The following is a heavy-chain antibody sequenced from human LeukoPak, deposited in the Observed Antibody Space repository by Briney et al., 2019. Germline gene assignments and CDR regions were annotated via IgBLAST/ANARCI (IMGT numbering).Heavy chain of an antibody. J-gene: IGHJ3*02. CDR2: IYYSGST. Sequence: PSETLSLTCTVSGGSVSSGSYYWSWIRQPPGKGLEWIGYIYYSGSTNYNPSLKSRVTISVDTSKNQFSLKLSSVTAADTAVYYCARRGLEYCGGDCYSGAFDIWGQGTMVTVSS. D-gene: IGHD2-21*02. V-gene: IGHV4-61*01. CDR1: GGSVSSGSYY. CDR3: ARRGLEYCGGDCYSGAFDI.